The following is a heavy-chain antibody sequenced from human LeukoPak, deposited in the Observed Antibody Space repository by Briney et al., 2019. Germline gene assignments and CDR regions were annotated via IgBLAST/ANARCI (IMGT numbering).Heavy chain of an antibody. CDR1: GFTFSSYA. V-gene: IGHV3-30*04. CDR2: ISYDGSNK. J-gene: IGHJ4*02. Sequence: AGGSLRLSCAASGFTFSSYAMHWVRQAPGKGLEWVAVISYDGSNKYYADSVKGRFTISRDNSKNTLYLQMNSLRAEDTALYYCARGLFGGVISDPYYFDYWGQGTLVTVSS. D-gene: IGHD3-16*01. CDR3: ARGLFGGVISDPYYFDY.